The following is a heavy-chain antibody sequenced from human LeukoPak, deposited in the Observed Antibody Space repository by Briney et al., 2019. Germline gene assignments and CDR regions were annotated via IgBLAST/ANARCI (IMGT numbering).Heavy chain of an antibody. D-gene: IGHD6-13*01. V-gene: IGHV4-34*12. CDR1: GGSFSGYY. CDR3: ARHGYSSSWYPTPFDY. CDR2: IIHSGGT. J-gene: IGHJ4*02. Sequence: SETLSLTCAVYGGSFSGYYWSWIRQPPGKGLEWIGEIIHSGGTNYNPSLKSRLTISVDTSKNQFSLKLSSVTAADTAVYYCARHGYSSSWYPTPFDYWGQGTLVTVSS.